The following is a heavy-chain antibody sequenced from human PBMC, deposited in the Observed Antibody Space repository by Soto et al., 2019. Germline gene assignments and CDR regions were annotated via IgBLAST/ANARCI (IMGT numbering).Heavy chain of an antibody. CDR3: AGPDGSSSSEGDYYYYYMDV. Sequence: PGGSLRLSCAASGFTFSSYWMSWVRQAPGKGLEWVANIKQDGSEKYYVDSVKGRFTISRDNAKNSLYLQMNSLRAEDTAVYYCAGPDGSSSSEGDYYYYYMDVWGKGTTVTVSS. D-gene: IGHD6-6*01. J-gene: IGHJ6*03. CDR2: IKQDGSEK. V-gene: IGHV3-7*01. CDR1: GFTFSSYW.